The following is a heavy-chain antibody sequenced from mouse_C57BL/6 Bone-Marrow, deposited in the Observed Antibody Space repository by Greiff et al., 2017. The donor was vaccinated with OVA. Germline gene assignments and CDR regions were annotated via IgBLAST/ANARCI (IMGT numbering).Heavy chain of an antibody. J-gene: IGHJ4*01. CDR2: IDPSDSYT. CDR1: GYTFTSYW. CDR3: ARVGNYLDY. D-gene: IGHD2-1*01. V-gene: IGHV1-50*01. Sequence: QVQLKQPGAELVKPGASVKLSCKASGYTFTSYWMQWVKQRPGQGLEWIGEIDPSDSYTNYNQKFKGKATLTVDTSSSTAYMQLSSLTSEDSAVYYCARVGNYLDYWGQGTSVTVSS.